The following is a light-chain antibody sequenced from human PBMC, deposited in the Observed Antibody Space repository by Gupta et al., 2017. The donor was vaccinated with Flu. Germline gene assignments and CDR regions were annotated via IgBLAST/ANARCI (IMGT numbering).Light chain of an antibody. J-gene: IGKJ1*01. CDR3: QQYYSLPWT. CDR1: QSVLYSSNNNDY. V-gene: IGKV4-1*01. CDR2: WAS. Sequence: DIVMTQSPDSLAVSLGERAAIKRKSSQSVLYSSNNNDYLAWYQQKPGQSPRLVVYWASTRESGVPDRFSGTGSGTDFTLTISSVQAEDAATYYCQQYYSLPWTFGQGTKVEI.